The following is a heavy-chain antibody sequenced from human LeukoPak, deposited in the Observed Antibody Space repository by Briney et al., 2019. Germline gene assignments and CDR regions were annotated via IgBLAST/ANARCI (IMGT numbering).Heavy chain of an antibody. V-gene: IGHV4-4*07. J-gene: IGHJ4*02. D-gene: IGHD3-22*01. CDR1: GGSISSYY. CDR2: IYTSGST. CDR3: ARLYDSSGYYYPFDY. Sequence: SETLSLTCTVSGGSISSYYWSWVRQPAGKGLEWIGCIYTSGSTNYNPSLKRRVTMSVDTSKNQFSLKLSSVTAADTAVYYCARLYDSSGYYYPFDYWGQGTLVTVSS.